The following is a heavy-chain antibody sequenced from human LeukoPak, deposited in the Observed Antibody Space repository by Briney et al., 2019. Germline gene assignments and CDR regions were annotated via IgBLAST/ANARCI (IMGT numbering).Heavy chain of an antibody. V-gene: IGHV3-30*03. CDR2: ISYDGSNK. CDR3: ARVGTAMVNRYYGMDV. D-gene: IGHD5-18*01. CDR1: GFTFSSYG. Sequence: GRSLRLSCAASGFTFSSYGMHWVRQAPGKGLEWVAVISYDGSNKYYADSVKGRFTISRDNSKNMLYLQMNSLRAEDTAVYYCARVGTAMVNRYYGMDVWGQGTTVTVSS. J-gene: IGHJ6*02.